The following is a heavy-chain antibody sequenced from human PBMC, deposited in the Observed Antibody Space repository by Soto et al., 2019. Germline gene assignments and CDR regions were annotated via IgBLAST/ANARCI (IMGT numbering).Heavy chain of an antibody. CDR2: IYYSGST. Sequence: PSETLSLTCTVSGGSISSYYWSWIRQPPGKGLEWIGYIYYSGSTNYNPSLKSRVTISVDTSKNQFSLKLSSVTAADTAVYYCARSDYDSTLLYFDYWGQGTLVTVSS. CDR3: ARSDYDSTLLYFDY. CDR1: GGSISSYY. D-gene: IGHD3-22*01. V-gene: IGHV4-59*08. J-gene: IGHJ4*02.